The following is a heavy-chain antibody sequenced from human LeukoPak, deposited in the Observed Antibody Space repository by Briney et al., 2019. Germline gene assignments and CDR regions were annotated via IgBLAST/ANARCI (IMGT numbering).Heavy chain of an antibody. CDR3: ARDGAASYMDA. D-gene: IGHD6-13*01. CDR2: INHSGTT. CDR1: GYSIISAYY. Sequence: SETLSLTCAVSGYSIISAYYWGWIRQPPGKGLEWIGSINHSGTTSYNPSLKSRVTISVDTSKNQFSLKLSSVTAADTAVYYCARDGAASYMDAWGKGTTVTVSS. J-gene: IGHJ6*03. V-gene: IGHV4-38-2*02.